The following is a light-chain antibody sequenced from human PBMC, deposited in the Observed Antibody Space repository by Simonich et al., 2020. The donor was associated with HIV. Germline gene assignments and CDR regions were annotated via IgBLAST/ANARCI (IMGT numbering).Light chain of an antibody. Sequence: QSALTQPASVSGSPGQSITISCTGTSSDVGGYNYVSWYQQHPGKAPKLMIYDVSKRPSGVPDRFSGSKSGTSASLAITGLQAEDEADYYCQSYDSSLSSVVFGGGTKLTVL. V-gene: IGLV2-14*01. CDR1: SSDVGGYNY. CDR3: QSYDSSLSSVV. J-gene: IGLJ2*01. CDR2: DVS.